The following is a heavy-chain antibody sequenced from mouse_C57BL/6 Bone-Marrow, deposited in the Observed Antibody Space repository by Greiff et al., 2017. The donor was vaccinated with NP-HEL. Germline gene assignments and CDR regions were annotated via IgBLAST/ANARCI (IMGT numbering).Heavy chain of an antibody. J-gene: IGHJ4*01. CDR1: GFNIKDDY. V-gene: IGHV14-4*01. Sequence: VQLQQSGAELVRPGASVKLSCTVSGFNIKDDYMHWVKQRPEQGLEWIGWIDPENGDTEYASKFQGKATITADTTSNTASLQLSSLTSEDTAVYYFTTGGSSPYAMDYGGQGTSVTVSS. CDR3: TTGGSSPYAMDY. D-gene: IGHD1-1*01. CDR2: IDPENGDT.